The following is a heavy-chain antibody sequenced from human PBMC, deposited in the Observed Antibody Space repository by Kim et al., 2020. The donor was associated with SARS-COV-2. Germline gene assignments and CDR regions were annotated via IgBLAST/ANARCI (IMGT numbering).Heavy chain of an antibody. V-gene: IGHV1-18*04. CDR1: GYTFTSYG. D-gene: IGHD3-10*01. J-gene: IGHJ6*02. CDR2: ISAYNGNT. Sequence: ASVKVSCKASGYTFTSYGISWVRQAPGQGLEWMGWISAYNGNTNYAQKLQGRVTMTTDTSTSTAYMELRSLRSDDTAVYYCARDRLMVRGVIKNYGMDVWGQGTTVTVSS. CDR3: ARDRLMVRGVIKNYGMDV.